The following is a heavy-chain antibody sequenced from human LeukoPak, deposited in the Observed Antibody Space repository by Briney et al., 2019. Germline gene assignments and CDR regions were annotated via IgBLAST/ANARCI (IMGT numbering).Heavy chain of an antibody. CDR1: GRSISSYY. D-gene: IGHD2-15*01. CDR3: ARDLRLYSPWFDP. J-gene: IGHJ5*02. CDR2: IYYSGST. V-gene: IGHV4-59*01. Sequence: SETLSLTCTVPGRSISSYYWSLIRQPPGKGLEWIGYIYYSGSTNYNPSLKSRVTISVDTSKNQFSLKLSSVTAADTAVYYCARDLRLYSPWFDPWGQGTLVTVSS.